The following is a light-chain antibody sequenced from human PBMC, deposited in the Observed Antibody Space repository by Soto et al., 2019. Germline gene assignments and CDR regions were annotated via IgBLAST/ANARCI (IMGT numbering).Light chain of an antibody. J-gene: IGLJ1*01. V-gene: IGLV2-14*01. Sequence: QSALTQPASVSGSPGQSITISCTGTSSDVGAYNYDSWYQQHPGKAPELIIYDVSNRPSGVSNRFSGSKSGNTASLTISGLQAEDEADYHCSSHTTSNTYVFGTGTKVTVL. CDR1: SSDVGAYNY. CDR2: DVS. CDR3: SSHTTSNTYV.